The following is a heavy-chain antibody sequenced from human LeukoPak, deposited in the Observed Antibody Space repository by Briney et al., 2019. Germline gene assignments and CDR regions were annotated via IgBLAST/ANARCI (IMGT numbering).Heavy chain of an antibody. J-gene: IGHJ5*02. D-gene: IGHD6-6*01. CDR1: GFTFDDYA. Sequence: GRSLRLSCAASGFTFDDYAMHWVRQAPGKGLEWVSGISWNSGSIGYADSVKGRFTISRDNAKNSLYLQMNSLRAEDTALYYCAKYGSGSSWGQGTLVTASS. CDR2: ISWNSGSI. CDR3: AKYGSGSS. V-gene: IGHV3-9*01.